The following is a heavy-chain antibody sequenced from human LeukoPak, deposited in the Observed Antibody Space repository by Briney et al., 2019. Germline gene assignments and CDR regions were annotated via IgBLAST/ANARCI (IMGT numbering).Heavy chain of an antibody. D-gene: IGHD6-6*01. V-gene: IGHV4-34*01. Sequence: SETLSLTCAVYGGSFSGYYWSWIRQPPGKGLEWIGEINHSGSTNYNPSLKSRATISVDTSKNQFSLKLSSVTAADTAVYYCARGGIIAARYNWFDPWGQGTLVTVSS. CDR2: INHSGST. CDR3: ARGGIIAARYNWFDP. CDR1: GGSFSGYY. J-gene: IGHJ5*02.